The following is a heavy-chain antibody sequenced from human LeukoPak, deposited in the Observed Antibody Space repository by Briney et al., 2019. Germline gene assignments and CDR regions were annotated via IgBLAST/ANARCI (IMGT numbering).Heavy chain of an antibody. Sequence: GASVKVACKASGYTFSSYGVRWGRQAPGQGLEWMGWNTAYNGNTTYPQTVQGRITLPTDTSTSTAYMDPRSLRSDDTAVYYCARTIDYGDSEVLDYWGHGTLVTVSS. CDR2: NTAYNGNT. D-gene: IGHD4-17*01. V-gene: IGHV1-18*01. J-gene: IGHJ4*01. CDR1: GYTFSSYG. CDR3: ARTIDYGDSEVLDY.